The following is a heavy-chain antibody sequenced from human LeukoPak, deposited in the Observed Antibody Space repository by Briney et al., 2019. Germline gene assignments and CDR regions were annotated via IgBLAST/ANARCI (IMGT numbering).Heavy chain of an antibody. CDR3: ATMVRGVLYDY. CDR1: GFTFSSYS. D-gene: IGHD3-10*01. J-gene: IGHJ4*02. Sequence: PGGSLRLSCAASGFTFSSYSMNWVRQAPGKGLEWVSSISSSSYIYYADSVKGRFTISRDNAKNSLYLQMNSLRAEDTAVYYCATMVRGVLYDYWGQGTLVTVSS. V-gene: IGHV3-21*01. CDR2: ISSSSYI.